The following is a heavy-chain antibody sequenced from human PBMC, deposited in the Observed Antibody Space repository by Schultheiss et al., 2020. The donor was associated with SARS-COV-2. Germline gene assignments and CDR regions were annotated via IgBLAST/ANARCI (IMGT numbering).Heavy chain of an antibody. D-gene: IGHD3-10*01. CDR3: ARWRGVGGFDY. V-gene: IGHV4-39*01. CDR2: IYYSGST. CDR1: GGSISSSSYY. J-gene: IGHJ4*02. Sequence: SETLSLTCTVSGGSISSSSYYWGWIRQPPGKGLEWIGSIYYSGSTYYNPSLKSRVTISVDTSKNQFSLKLSSVTAADTAVYYCARWRGVGGFDYWGQGTLVTVSS.